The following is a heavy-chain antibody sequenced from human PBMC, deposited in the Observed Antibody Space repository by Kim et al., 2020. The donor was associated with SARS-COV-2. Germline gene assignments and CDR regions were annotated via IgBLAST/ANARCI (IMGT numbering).Heavy chain of an antibody. CDR2: IDGSDGTT. CDR1: GFTFTGYA. V-gene: IGHV3-23*01. D-gene: IGHD3-16*02. Sequence: GGSLRLSCTTSGFTFTGYAMSWVRQAPGKGLEWVSSIDGSDGTTYYVDSVKGRFTISRDNSKNTLYLQMSTLRADDTAVYYCMKGGWGSLWDDWGQATL. CDR3: MKGGWGSLWDD. J-gene: IGHJ4*02.